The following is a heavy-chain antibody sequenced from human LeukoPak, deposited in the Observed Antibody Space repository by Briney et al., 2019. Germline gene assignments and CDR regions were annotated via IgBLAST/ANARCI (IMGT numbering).Heavy chain of an antibody. CDR1: GFTFSSYA. J-gene: IGHJ3*02. CDR3: AKDALISDWGSRAFDI. CDR2: ISYDGSNK. D-gene: IGHD3-16*01. V-gene: IGHV3-30-3*01. Sequence: PGRSLRLSCAASGFTFSSYAMHWVRQAPGKGLEWVAVISYDGSNKYYADSVKGRFTISRDNSKTTLYLEMDSLETEDTAVYYCAKDALISDWGSRAFDIWGQGTLVTVSS.